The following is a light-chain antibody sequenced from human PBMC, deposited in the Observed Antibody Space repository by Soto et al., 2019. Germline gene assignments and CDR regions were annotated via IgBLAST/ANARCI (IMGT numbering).Light chain of an antibody. V-gene: IGKV1-5*03. J-gene: IGKJ1*01. Sequence: DIQVTQSPSTLSASVGDRVTITCRASQSISSWLAWYQQKPGKAPKILIYKASSLESGVPSRFSGSGSGTEFILTISSLQPDDVATCYCQQYNSYSWTFGQGTKVEIK. CDR2: KAS. CDR3: QQYNSYSWT. CDR1: QSISSW.